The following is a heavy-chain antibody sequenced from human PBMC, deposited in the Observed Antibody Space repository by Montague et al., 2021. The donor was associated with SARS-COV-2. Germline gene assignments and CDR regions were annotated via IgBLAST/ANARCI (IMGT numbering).Heavy chain of an antibody. V-gene: IGHV4-59*01. Sequence: SETLSLTCTVSGGSISSYYWSWIRQPPGKGLEWIGYIYYSGSTNYNPSLKSRVTISVDTSKNQFSLKLSSVTAADTAVYYCARAHGVNYVGSGWGCGPWGQGTLVTVSA. D-gene: IGHD6-19*01. J-gene: IGHJ5*02. CDR2: IYYSGST. CDR3: ARAHGVNYVGSGWGCGP. CDR1: GGSISSYY.